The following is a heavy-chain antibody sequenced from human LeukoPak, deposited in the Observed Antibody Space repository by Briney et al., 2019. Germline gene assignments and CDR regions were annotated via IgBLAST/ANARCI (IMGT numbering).Heavy chain of an antibody. Sequence: SETLSLIYTVSCRYLSTFYWPWTRQPPGKGLEWIAYVYYSGSTNYNPSLKSRGTISVDTSKNQFSLKLSSVTAADTAVYYCARGSITVVPAFDIWGQGTMVTVSS. D-gene: IGHD4-23*01. CDR3: ARGSITVVPAFDI. V-gene: IGHV4-59*12. J-gene: IGHJ3*02. CDR1: CRYLSTFY. CDR2: VYYSGST.